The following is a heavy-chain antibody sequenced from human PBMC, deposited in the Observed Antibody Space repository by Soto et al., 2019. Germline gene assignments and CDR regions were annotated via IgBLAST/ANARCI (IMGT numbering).Heavy chain of an antibody. Sequence: PSETLSLTCAVSGGSISSGGYSWIWIRQPPGKGLEWIAYIYHSGSTYYNPSLKSRVTISLDRSKNQFSLKLSSVTAADTAVYYCARSYYYDTSGSTYNWFDPWGQGTLVTVSS. CDR3: ARSYYYDTSGSTYNWFDP. D-gene: IGHD3-22*01. V-gene: IGHV4-30-2*01. J-gene: IGHJ5*02. CDR1: GGSISSGGYS. CDR2: IYHSGST.